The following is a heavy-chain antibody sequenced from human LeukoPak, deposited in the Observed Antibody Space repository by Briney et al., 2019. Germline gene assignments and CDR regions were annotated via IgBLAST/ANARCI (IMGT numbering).Heavy chain of an antibody. CDR1: GFTLSDYY. V-gene: IGHV3-11*01. CDR3: ARESYFYGSGSYYMGAWDY. CDR2: ISSSGSTI. D-gene: IGHD3-10*01. Sequence: PGGSLRLSCAASGFTLSDYYMSWIRQAPGKGLEWVSYISSSGSTIYYADSVKGRFTISRDNAKNSLYLQMNSLRAEDTAVYYCARESYFYGSGSYYMGAWDYWGQGTLVTVSS. J-gene: IGHJ4*02.